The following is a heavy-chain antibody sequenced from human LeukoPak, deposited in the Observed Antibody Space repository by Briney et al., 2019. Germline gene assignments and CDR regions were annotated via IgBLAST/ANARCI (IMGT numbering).Heavy chain of an antibody. J-gene: IGHJ4*02. Sequence: ASVKVPCKASGYTFSSYGINWVRQAPGQGLEWMGWISAYNGNTNYAQKLQGRVTMTTVTSTSTAYMELTSLRSDDTAVYYCARDDALVPTGSFDFWGQGTLVTVSS. CDR1: GYTFSSYG. CDR2: ISAYNGNT. V-gene: IGHV1-18*01. CDR3: ARDDALVPTGSFDF. D-gene: IGHD5-12*01.